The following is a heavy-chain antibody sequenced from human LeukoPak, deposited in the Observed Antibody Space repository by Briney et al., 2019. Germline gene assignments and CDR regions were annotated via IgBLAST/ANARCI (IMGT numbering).Heavy chain of an antibody. V-gene: IGHV3-48*02. Sequence: GESLRLSWAPSGFTFSDYSMNWVRQAPGKGLEWVSYIDGSGDTIYYANSVKGRFTISRDNAKNSLDLQMNSLRDEDTAVYYCSRRFDCWGQGTLVTVSS. CDR1: GFTFSDYS. J-gene: IGHJ4*02. CDR2: IDGSGDTI. CDR3: SRRFDC.